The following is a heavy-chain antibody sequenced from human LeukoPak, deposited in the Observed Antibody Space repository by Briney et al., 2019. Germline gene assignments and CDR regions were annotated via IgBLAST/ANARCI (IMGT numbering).Heavy chain of an antibody. D-gene: IGHD1-14*01. CDR3: AGTYKYYYYYYMDV. CDR2: IYYSGST. CDR1: GGSISSYC. V-gene: IGHV4-59*01. J-gene: IGHJ6*03. Sequence: PSETLSLTCTVSGGSISSYCWSWIRQPPGKGVEWIGYIYYSGSTNYNPSLKSRVTISVDTSKNQFSLKLSSVTAADTAVYYCAGTYKYYYYYYMDVWGKGTTVTISS.